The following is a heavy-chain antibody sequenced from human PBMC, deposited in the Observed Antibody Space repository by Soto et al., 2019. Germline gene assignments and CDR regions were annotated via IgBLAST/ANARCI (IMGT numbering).Heavy chain of an antibody. CDR2: IYYSGST. CDR3: AREEATSDGYSIFDY. V-gene: IGHV4-59*01. Sequence: PSETLSLTCTVSGCSISSYYWSWIRQPPGKGLEWIGYIYYSGSTNYNPSLKSRVTISVDTSKNQFSLKLSSVTAADTAVYYCAREEATSDGYSIFDYWGQGTLVTVSS. CDR1: GCSISSYY. J-gene: IGHJ4*02. D-gene: IGHD5-18*01.